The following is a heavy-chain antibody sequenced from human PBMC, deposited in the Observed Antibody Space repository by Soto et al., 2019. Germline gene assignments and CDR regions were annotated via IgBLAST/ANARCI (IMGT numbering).Heavy chain of an antibody. CDR3: AKRGIAARRGYYYYMDA. D-gene: IGHD6-6*01. V-gene: IGHV3-23*01. Sequence: EVQLLESGGGLVQPGGSLRLSCAASGFTFSSYAMSWVRQAPGKGLEWVSAISGSGGSTYYADSVKGRFTISRDNSKNTLYLQMNSLRAEDTAVYYCAKRGIAARRGYYYYMDALGIGITVTVSS. J-gene: IGHJ6*03. CDR2: ISGSGGST. CDR1: GFTFSSYA.